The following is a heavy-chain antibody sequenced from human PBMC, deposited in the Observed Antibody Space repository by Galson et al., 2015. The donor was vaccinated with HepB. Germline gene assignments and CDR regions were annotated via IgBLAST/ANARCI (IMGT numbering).Heavy chain of an antibody. CDR3: VAPWNDLN. CDR2: INQDGSQK. CDR1: GINFSRYW. Sequence: SLRLSCAASGINFSRYWMTWVRQAPGRGPEWVANINQDGSQKYYVDSVKGRFTVSRDNAKNLLYLQMNTLRVDDTAVYYCVAPWNDLNWGQGTLVAVS. V-gene: IGHV3-7*03. D-gene: IGHD1-1*01. J-gene: IGHJ4*02.